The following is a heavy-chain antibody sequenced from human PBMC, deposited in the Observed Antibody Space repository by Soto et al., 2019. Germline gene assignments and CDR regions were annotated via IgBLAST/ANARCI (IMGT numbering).Heavy chain of an antibody. Sequence: EVQLVESGGGLVKPGGSLRLSCAASGFTFSSYSMNWVRQAPGKGLEWVSSISSSSSYIYYADSVKGRFTISRDNAKNSLYLQMNSLRAEDTAVYYCARDRGIRTTVAKFAYWGQGTLVTVSS. CDR3: ARDRGIRTTVAKFAY. D-gene: IGHD4-17*01. J-gene: IGHJ4*02. CDR2: ISSSSSYI. CDR1: GFTFSSYS. V-gene: IGHV3-21*01.